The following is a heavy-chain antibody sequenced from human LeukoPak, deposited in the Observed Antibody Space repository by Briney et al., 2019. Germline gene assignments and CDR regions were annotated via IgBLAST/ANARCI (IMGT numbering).Heavy chain of an antibody. CDR2: IYYSGST. Sequence: SETLSLTCTVSGGSISSGDYYWSWIRQPPGKGLEWIGYIYYSGSTYYNPSLKSRVTISVDTPKNQFSLKLSSVTAADTAVYCCASAYYDYVWGSYRYLSPFDYWGQGTLVTVSS. CDR3: ASAYYDYVWGSYRYLSPFDY. CDR1: GGSISSGDYY. V-gene: IGHV4-30-4*08. J-gene: IGHJ4*02. D-gene: IGHD3-16*02.